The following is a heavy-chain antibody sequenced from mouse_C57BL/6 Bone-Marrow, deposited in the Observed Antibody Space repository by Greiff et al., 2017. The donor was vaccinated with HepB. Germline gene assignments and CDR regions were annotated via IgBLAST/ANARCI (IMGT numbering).Heavy chain of an antibody. CDR1: GYTFTSYT. J-gene: IGHJ2*01. CDR2: INPSSGYT. V-gene: IGHV1-4*01. CDR3: ARKLGRYYFDY. Sequence: VMLVESGAELARPGASVKMSCKASGYTFTSYTMHWVKQRPGQGLEWIGYINPSSGYTKYNQKFKDKATLTADKSSSTAYMQLSSLTSEDSAVYYCARKLGRYYFDYWGQGTTLTVSS. D-gene: IGHD4-1*01.